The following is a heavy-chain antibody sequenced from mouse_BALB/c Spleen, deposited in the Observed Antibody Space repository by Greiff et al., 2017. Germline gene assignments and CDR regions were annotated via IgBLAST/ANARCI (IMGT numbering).Heavy chain of an antibody. CDR2: ISNLAYSI. CDR3: ARDRGNGNPRAMDY. D-gene: IGHD2-1*01. Sequence: EVKVEESGGGLVQPGGSRKLSCAASGFTFSDSGMAWVRQAPGKGPEWVAFISNLAYSIYYADTVTGRFTITRENAKNTLYLEMSSLRSEDTAMYYCARDRGNGNPRAMDYWGQGTSVTVSS. CDR1: GFTFSDSG. J-gene: IGHJ4*01. V-gene: IGHV5-15*02.